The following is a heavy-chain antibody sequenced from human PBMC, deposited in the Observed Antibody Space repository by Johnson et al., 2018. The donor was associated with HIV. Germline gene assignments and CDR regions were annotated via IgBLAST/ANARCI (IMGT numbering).Heavy chain of an antibody. Sequence: VQLVESGGGLVQPGGSLRLSCAASGFTFSSYDMHWVRQATGKGLEWVSAIGTAGDTYYPGSVKGRFTITRDNAKNSLSLQMNSLRAEDTAVYYCARVARVVVYAEDAFDIWGQGTMVTVSS. D-gene: IGHD2-8*02. CDR1: GFTFSSYD. J-gene: IGHJ3*02. CDR2: IGTAGDT. V-gene: IGHV3-13*01. CDR3: ARVARVVVYAEDAFDI.